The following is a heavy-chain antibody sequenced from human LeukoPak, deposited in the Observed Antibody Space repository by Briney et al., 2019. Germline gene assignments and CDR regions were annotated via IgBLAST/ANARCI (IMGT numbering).Heavy chain of an antibody. CDR3: AKTVSGSYSYQGGDY. D-gene: IGHD3-16*02. Sequence: GGSLTLSCAASGFTFSSYAMSRVRQAPGKGLEWVSAISGSGENTNYADSVKGRFTMSRDNSRNMLYLQMNSLRDEDTAKYYCAKTVSGSYSYQGGDYWGQGTLVTVSS. J-gene: IGHJ4*02. CDR2: ISGSGENT. CDR1: GFTFSSYA. V-gene: IGHV3-23*01.